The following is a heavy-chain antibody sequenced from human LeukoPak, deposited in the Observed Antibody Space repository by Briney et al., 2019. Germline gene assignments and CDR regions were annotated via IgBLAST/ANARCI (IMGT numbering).Heavy chain of an antibody. J-gene: IGHJ5*02. CDR1: GGSFSGYY. CDR3: ARGRVVVVAATRAWFDP. Sequence: PSETLSLTCAVYGGSFSGYYWSWIRQPPGKGLEWIGEINHSGSTNYNPSLKSRVTISVDTSKNQFSLKLSSVTAADTAVYYCARGRVVVVAATRAWFDPWGQGTLVTVSS. D-gene: IGHD2-15*01. CDR2: INHSGST. V-gene: IGHV4-34*01.